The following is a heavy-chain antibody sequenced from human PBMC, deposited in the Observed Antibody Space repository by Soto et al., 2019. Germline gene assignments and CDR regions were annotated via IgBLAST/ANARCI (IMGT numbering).Heavy chain of an antibody. V-gene: IGHV4-34*01. D-gene: IGHD6-19*01. CDR2: INHSGST. J-gene: IGHJ4*02. CDR3: ANSGYSSGRPFDY. Sequence: SETLSLTCAVYGGSFSGYYWSWIRQPPGKGLEWIGEINHSGSTNYNPSLKSRVTISVDTSKNQFSLKLSSVTAADTAVYYCANSGYSSGRPFDYWGQGTLVTVSS. CDR1: GGSFSGYY.